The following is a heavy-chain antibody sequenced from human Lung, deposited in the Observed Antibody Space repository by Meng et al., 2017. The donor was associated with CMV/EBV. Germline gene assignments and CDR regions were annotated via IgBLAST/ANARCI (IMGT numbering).Heavy chain of an antibody. CDR3: AKWGWVALYGGMDV. D-gene: IGHD3-16*01. CDR1: GGTFSSYT. Sequence: SVXVSXKTSGGTFSSYTISWVRQAPGQGLEWMGRIIHILGIASYSQKFQGRVTITADKSTSTAYMELSSLRSEDTAVYYCAKWGWVALYGGMDVWGQGTRVTVSS. J-gene: IGHJ6*02. V-gene: IGHV1-69*02. CDR2: IIHILGIA.